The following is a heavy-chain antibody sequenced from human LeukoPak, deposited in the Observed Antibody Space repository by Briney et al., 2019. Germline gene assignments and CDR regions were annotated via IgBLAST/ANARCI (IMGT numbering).Heavy chain of an antibody. J-gene: IGHJ5*02. CDR1: GYTFTGYA. CDR2: INTNTGNP. V-gene: IGHV7-4-1*02. Sequence: ASVKVSCKASGYTFTGYAMNWVRQAPGQGLEWMGWINTNTGNPTYAQGFTGRFVFSLDTSVSTAYLQISSLKAEDTAVYYCARGLRIAAADRRRDWFDPWGQGTLVTVSS. D-gene: IGHD6-13*01. CDR3: ARGLRIAAADRRRDWFDP.